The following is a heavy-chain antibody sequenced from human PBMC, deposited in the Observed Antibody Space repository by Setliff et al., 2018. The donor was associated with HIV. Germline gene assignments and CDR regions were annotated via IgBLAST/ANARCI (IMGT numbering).Heavy chain of an antibody. CDR2: INHSGST. CDR1: GGSLSGYY. J-gene: IGHJ4*02. D-gene: IGHD1-26*01. Sequence: SETLSLTCAVYGGSLSGYYWSWIRQPPGKGLEWIGEINHSGSTNYNPSLKSRVTISVDTSKNQFSLKLSSVTAADTAVFYCARRTEVGATVDYWGQGTLVTVSS. CDR3: ARRTEVGATVDY. V-gene: IGHV4-34*01.